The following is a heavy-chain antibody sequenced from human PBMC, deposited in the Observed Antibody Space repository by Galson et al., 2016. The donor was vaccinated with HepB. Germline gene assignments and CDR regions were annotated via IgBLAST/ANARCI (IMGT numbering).Heavy chain of an antibody. CDR3: ARGGLVGSNWRYYFDY. CDR2: IELGGST. V-gene: IGHV4-34*01. Sequence: ETLSLTCAVYGGAFSGYYWNWIRQTPGKGLEWIGEIELGGSTNHNPSLKSRVAFSVDTTKKQIFVRLRSVTAADTAVYYYARGGLVGSNWRYYFDYWGQGVLVTVSS. CDR1: GGAFSGYY. J-gene: IGHJ4*02. D-gene: IGHD6-13*01.